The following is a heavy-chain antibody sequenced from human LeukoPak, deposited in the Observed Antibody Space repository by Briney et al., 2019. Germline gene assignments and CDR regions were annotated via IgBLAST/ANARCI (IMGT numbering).Heavy chain of an antibody. CDR2: IGWNSGSI. D-gene: IGHD6-13*01. J-gene: IGHJ5*02. CDR3: ARDGIAAAVNWFDP. CDR1: GFTFDEYA. Sequence: GRSLRLSCAASGFTFDEYAMHWVRQAPGKGLEWVSGIGWNSGSIGYADSVKGRFTISRDNAKNSLYLQMNSLRAEDTAVYYCARDGIAAAVNWFDPWGQGTLVTVSS. V-gene: IGHV3-9*01.